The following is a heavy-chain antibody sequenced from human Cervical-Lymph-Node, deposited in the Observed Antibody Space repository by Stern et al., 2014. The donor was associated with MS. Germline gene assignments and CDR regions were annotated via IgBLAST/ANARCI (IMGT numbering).Heavy chain of an antibody. CDR2: IYNIGMS. Sequence: VQLQESGPRLVKPSQTLSLTCTVSGGSISSGGYYWRWIRQHPGQGLEWIGYIYNIGMSYYNPSLKNRVLISGDTTKNQFSLNLSSVTAADAAVYYCAAGYCTSASCYTGRNFGYWGQGILVTVSS. CDR1: GGSISSGGYY. CDR3: AAGYCTSASCYTGRNFGY. D-gene: IGHD2-2*02. V-gene: IGHV4-31*03. J-gene: IGHJ4*02.